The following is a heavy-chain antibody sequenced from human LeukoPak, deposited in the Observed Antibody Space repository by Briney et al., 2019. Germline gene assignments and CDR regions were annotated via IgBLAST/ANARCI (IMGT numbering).Heavy chain of an antibody. V-gene: IGHV1-2*02. D-gene: IGHD6-13*01. CDR3: AGIAAAGTGY. CDR1: GYSFTDYY. CDR2: INPNSGGT. Sequence: AAVTVSYKASGYSFTDYYMHWVRQAPGQGLEWMGWINPNSGGTNYAQKFQGRVTMTRDTSISTAYMELSRLRSDDTAVYYCAGIAAAGTGYWGQGTLVTVSS. J-gene: IGHJ4*02.